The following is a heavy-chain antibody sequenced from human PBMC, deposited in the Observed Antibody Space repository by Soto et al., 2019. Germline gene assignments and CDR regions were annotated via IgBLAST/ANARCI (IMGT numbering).Heavy chain of an antibody. V-gene: IGHV4-59*01. J-gene: IGHJ4*02. CDR1: GASISSYD. CDR2: ISYSGST. Sequence: PSETLSLTCTVSGASISSYDWSWTWRPPGKGLEWIGHISYSGSTNYKPPLKSRVTISVDTSKKQFSLKLTSVTAADTAVYYCARGRDGYNYPNFDYWGQGTLVTVSS. CDR3: ARGRDGYNYPNFDY. D-gene: IGHD5-12*01.